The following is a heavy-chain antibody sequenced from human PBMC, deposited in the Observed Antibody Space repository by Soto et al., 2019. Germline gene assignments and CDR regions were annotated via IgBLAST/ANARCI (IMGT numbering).Heavy chain of an antibody. Sequence: ASVKVSCKASGYTFTGYYMHWVRQAPGQGLEWMGWINPNSGGTNYAQKFQGWVTMTRDTSISTAYMELSRLRSDDTAVYYCARVNQAYGSITFDPWGQGTLVTVSS. CDR2: INPNSGGT. V-gene: IGHV1-2*04. J-gene: IGHJ5*02. CDR3: ARVNQAYGSITFDP. D-gene: IGHD3-10*01. CDR1: GYTFTGYY.